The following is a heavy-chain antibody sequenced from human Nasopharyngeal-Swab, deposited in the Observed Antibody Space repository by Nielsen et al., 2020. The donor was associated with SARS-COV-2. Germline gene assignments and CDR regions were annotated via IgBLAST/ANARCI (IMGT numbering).Heavy chain of an antibody. CDR1: GGSIYSSNW. D-gene: IGHD3-3*01. CDR2: IHDSGTT. J-gene: IGHJ4*02. CDR3: ARVKRSTIFGVVPYFDY. Sequence: SETLSLTCTVSGGSIYSSNWWSWVRQSPGRGLEWIGEIHDSGTTDYNPSLKSRVTISVDKSKNQFSLKLSSVTAADTAVYYCARVKRSTIFGVVPYFDYWGQGTLVTVSS. V-gene: IGHV4-4*02.